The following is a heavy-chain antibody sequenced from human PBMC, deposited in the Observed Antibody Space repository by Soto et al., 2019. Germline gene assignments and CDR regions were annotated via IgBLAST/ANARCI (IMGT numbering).Heavy chain of an antibody. CDR1: GFTFSSYS. CDR2: ISSSSSYI. J-gene: IGHJ5*02. V-gene: IGHV3-21*01. CDR3: GGGLWDSSGHWFDR. Sequence: EVQLVESGGGLVKPGGSLRLSCAASGFTFSSYSMNWVRQAPGKGLEWVSSISSSSSYIYYADSVKGRFTISRDNAKNCLDLQMNCLRAEDTAVYYCGGGLWDSSGHWFDRWGQGDLVTGSS. D-gene: IGHD6-19*01.